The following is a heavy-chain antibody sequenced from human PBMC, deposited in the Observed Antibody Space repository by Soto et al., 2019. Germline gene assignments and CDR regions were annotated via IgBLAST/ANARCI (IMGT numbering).Heavy chain of an antibody. J-gene: IGHJ5*02. CDR3: ASCRRYCSVDWFDP. Sequence: ASVKVSCKASGYTFTSYGISWVRQAPGQGLEWMGWISAYNGNTNYAQKLQGRVTTTTDTSTSTAYMELRSLRSDDTAVYYCASCRRYCSVDWFDPWGQGTLVTVSS. CDR1: GYTFTSYG. D-gene: IGHD2-15*01. V-gene: IGHV1-18*04. CDR2: ISAYNGNT.